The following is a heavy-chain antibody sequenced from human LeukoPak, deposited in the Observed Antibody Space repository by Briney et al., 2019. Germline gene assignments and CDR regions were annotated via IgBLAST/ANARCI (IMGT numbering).Heavy chain of an antibody. CDR2: IIPIFGTA. D-gene: IGHD1-7*01. CDR1: GGTFSSYA. CDR3: ARDPELRGYFDY. V-gene: IGHV1-69*05. J-gene: IGHJ4*02. Sequence: GASVKVSCKASGGTFSSYAISWVRQAPGQGLEWIGGIIPIFGTANYAQKFQGRVTITTDESTSTAYMELSSLRSEDTAVYYCARDPELRGYFDYWGQGTLVTVSS.